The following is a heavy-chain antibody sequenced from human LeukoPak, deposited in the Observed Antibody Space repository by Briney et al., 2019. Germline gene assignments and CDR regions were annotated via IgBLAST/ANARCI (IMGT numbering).Heavy chain of an antibody. CDR1: GYTXTNYY. V-gene: IGHV1-46*01. Sequence: ASMTVSCMSSGYTXTNYYMNWVRQPPGQGLASMGIINPSSGRTTYAQKFQGRVTMTRDTATSTVYMELTSLRSDDTAVYYCARYSSGWYFDLWGRGTLVTVSS. D-gene: IGHD6-19*01. CDR3: ARYSSGWYFDL. J-gene: IGHJ2*01. CDR2: INPSSGRT.